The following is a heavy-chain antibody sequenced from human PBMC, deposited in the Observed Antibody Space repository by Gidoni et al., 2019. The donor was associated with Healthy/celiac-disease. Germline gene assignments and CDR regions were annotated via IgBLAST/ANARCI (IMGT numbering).Heavy chain of an antibody. Sequence: QVTLRESGPALVKPTKTLTLTCTFSGFSLSTSGMCVSWIRQPPGKAMEWLARIDWDDDKYYSTSLKTRLTISKDTSKNQVVLTMTNLDPVDTATYYCARLWSGSYGDDGFDYWGQGTLVTVSS. CDR2: IDWDDDK. D-gene: IGHD1-26*01. CDR1: GFSLSTSGMC. V-gene: IGHV2-70*15. J-gene: IGHJ4*02. CDR3: ARLWSGSYGDDGFDY.